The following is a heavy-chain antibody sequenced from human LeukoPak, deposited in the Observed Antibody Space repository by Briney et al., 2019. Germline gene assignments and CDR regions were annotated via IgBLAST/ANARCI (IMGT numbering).Heavy chain of an antibody. CDR3: ARGYTTMVGGYFYYYLDV. CDR2: INWNGGNT. D-gene: IGHD5-18*01. CDR1: GFSFGDYA. Sequence: GGSLRLSCIASGFSFGDYAMSWVRQAPGKGLEWVSGINWNGGNTNYADSVKGRFTISRDNAKRSLYLQMNSLRAEDTALYFCARGYTTMVGGYFYYYLDVWGKGTTVTVSS. J-gene: IGHJ6*03. V-gene: IGHV3-20*04.